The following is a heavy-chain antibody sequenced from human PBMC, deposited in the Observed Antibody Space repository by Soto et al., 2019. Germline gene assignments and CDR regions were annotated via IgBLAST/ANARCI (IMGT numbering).Heavy chain of an antibody. J-gene: IGHJ4*02. Sequence: QVQLGQSGAEVKKPGSSVKFSCKASGGTFSTYTISWVRQAPGQGREWMGRIIPILGIANYAQKCQGSVTNTADKSSSTAYKELRSLRSEDTAVYYCARDRELYGSGIYPYWGQGTLVTVAS. CDR3: ARDRELYGSGIYPY. CDR2: IIPILGIA. V-gene: IGHV1-69*08. D-gene: IGHD3-10*01. CDR1: GGTFSTYT.